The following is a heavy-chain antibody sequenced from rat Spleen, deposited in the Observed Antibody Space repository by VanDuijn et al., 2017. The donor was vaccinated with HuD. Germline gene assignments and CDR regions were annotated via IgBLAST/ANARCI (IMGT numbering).Heavy chain of an antibody. J-gene: IGHJ1*01. Sequence: EVQLVESGGGLVQPGRSLKLSCAASGFTFSDYNMAWVRQAPKKGLEWVATISYDGSSTYYRDSVKGRFTISRDNAKSTLYLQMDSLRSEDTATYYCARARGYYSIYPHWYFDFWGPGTMVTVSS. CDR3: ARARGYYSIYPHWYFDF. V-gene: IGHV5-7*01. CDR1: GFTFSDYN. D-gene: IGHD1-2*01. CDR2: ISYDGSST.